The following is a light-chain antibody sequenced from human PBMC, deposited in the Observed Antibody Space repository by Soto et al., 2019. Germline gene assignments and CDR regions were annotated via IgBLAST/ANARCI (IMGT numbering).Light chain of an antibody. Sequence: DIPMTQSPSSLSASVGDRVTITCRASQSISSFLNWYQQKPGKAPGLLIFTASNLQSGVPSRFTGSGSGTDFTLTISSLQPEDFATYYCQQSYSTPNTFGQGTYLEIK. V-gene: IGKV1-39*01. J-gene: IGKJ2*01. CDR3: QQSYSTPNT. CDR1: QSISSF. CDR2: TAS.